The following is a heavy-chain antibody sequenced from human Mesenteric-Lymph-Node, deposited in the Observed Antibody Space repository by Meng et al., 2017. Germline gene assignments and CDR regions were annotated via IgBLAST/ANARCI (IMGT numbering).Heavy chain of an antibody. J-gene: IGHJ4*02. CDR1: GGSISNSDYY. CDR3: ASSDYYRSDY. D-gene: IGHD3-22*01. Sequence: QVQLQESGPGLVKPSQTLSLTCTVSGGSISNSDYYWSWIRQPPGKGLEWIGYIYYSGSTSYNPSLKSRVTISVDTSNNQFSLKLSSVTAADTAVYYCASSDYYRSDYWGQGTLVTVSS. CDR2: IYYSGST. V-gene: IGHV4-30-4*01.